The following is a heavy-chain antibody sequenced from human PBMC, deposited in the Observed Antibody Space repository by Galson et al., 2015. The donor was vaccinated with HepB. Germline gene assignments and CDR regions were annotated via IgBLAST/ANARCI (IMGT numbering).Heavy chain of an antibody. CDR3: VKEFYGDTD. D-gene: IGHD4-17*01. V-gene: IGHV3-64D*06. J-gene: IGHJ3*01. CDR1: GFSFSAFD. CDR2: ISNHGVDT. Sequence: LRLSCAASGFSFSAFDMHWVRQGPGKGLEFVSRISNHGVDTSYADSVKGRFTVSRDNSNNMVYLQMSSLRPEDTAVYYCVKEFYGDTDWGQGTMVTVSS.